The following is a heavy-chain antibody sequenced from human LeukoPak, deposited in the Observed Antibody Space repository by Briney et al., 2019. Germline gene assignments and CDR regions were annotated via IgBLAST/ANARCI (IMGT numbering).Heavy chain of an antibody. CDR3: ARVRLGRFLEWLSPYYYYYGMDV. CDR1: GYTFTSYG. Sequence: SVTVSCKASGYTFTSYGISWVRQAPGQGLEWMGWISAYNGNTNYAQKLQGRVTMTTDTSTSTAYMELRSLRSDDTAVYYCARVRLGRFLEWLSPYYYYYGMDVWGQGTTVTVSS. J-gene: IGHJ6*02. D-gene: IGHD3-3*01. CDR2: ISAYNGNT. V-gene: IGHV1-18*01.